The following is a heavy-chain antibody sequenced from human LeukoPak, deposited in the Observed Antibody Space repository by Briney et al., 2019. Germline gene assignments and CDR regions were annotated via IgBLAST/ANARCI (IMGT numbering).Heavy chain of an antibody. J-gene: IGHJ4*02. CDR2: IRGSGVNT. CDR3: ARTLRGDY. D-gene: IGHD1-14*01. V-gene: IGHV3-23*01. CDR1: GITFARFD. Sequence: GGSLRLSCAASGITFARFDMTWVRQAPGEGLEWVSAIRGSGVNTWYADSVKGRFTISRDNSKNTLYLQMNSLRAEDTAVYYCARTLRGDYWGQGTLVTVSS.